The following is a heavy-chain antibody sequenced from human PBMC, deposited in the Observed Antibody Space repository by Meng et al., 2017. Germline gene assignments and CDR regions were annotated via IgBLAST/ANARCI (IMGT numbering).Heavy chain of an antibody. CDR1: GGSISSGGYY. V-gene: IGHV4-31*03. CDR3: ASKGGLSTYNWFDP. CDR2: IYYSGST. J-gene: IGHJ5*02. D-gene: IGHD5-12*01. Sequence: QAQLQESGPGLVKPSQTPSLTCTVSGGSISSGGYYWSWIRQHPGKGLEWIGYIYYSGSTYYNPSLKSRVTISVDTSKNQFSLKLSSVTAADTAVYYCASKGGLSTYNWFDPWGQGTLVTVSS.